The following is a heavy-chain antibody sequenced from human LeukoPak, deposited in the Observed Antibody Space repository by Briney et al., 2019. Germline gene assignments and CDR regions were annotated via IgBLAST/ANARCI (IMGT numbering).Heavy chain of an antibody. CDR3: TTRSQANKRYCSGGSCYLRRVAVNYSDY. V-gene: IGHV3-15*01. J-gene: IGHJ4*02. Sequence: GGSLRLSCAASGYTFSNAWMSWVRRAPGKGLEWVGRIKSKTDGGTKDYAAPVKGRFTISRDDSKNTLYLQMNSLKTEDTAVYYCTTRSQANKRYCSGGSCYLRRVAVNYSDYWGQGTLVTVSS. CDR1: GYTFSNAW. CDR2: IKSKTDGGTK. D-gene: IGHD2-15*01.